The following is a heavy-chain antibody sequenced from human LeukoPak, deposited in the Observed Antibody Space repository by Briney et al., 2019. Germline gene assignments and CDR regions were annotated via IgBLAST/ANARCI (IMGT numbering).Heavy chain of an antibody. V-gene: IGHV1-8*01. CDR3: ARGRLNGNVDF. J-gene: IGHJ4*02. Sequence: ASVRVSCKTSGYTFTGYDINWVRQAAGQGFEWMGWMHPNSGDTGYAHNLQGRITITRDSSTATVFMELSSLRSEDTAMYYCARGRLNGNVDFWGQGTLVTVSS. D-gene: IGHD1-20*01. CDR1: GYTFTGYD. CDR2: MHPNSGDT.